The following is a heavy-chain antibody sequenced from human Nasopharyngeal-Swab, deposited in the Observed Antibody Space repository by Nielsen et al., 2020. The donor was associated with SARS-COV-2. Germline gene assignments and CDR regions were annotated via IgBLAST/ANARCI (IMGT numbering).Heavy chain of an antibody. V-gene: IGHV3-21*01. J-gene: IGHJ4*02. CDR2: ISSTNNFI. D-gene: IGHD3-22*01. CDR3: AIGFRRGSYYDNIGADS. CDR1: EFTFSDYV. Sequence: GESLKISCSVSEFTFSDYVMNWVRQAPGKGLEWVSSISSTNNFIFYADSVKGRFTISRDNTKNSLYLQMNTLRVADTAVYYCAIGFRRGSYYDNIGADSWGQGTLVTVSS.